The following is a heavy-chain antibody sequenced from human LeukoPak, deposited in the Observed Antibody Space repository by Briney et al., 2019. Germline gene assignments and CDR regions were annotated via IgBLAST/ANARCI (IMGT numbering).Heavy chain of an antibody. CDR3: TRAVAGHPD. D-gene: IGHD6-19*01. Sequence: PSETLSLTCGVSGVPFSNYYWSWVRQSPTQGLEWIGEINHSGYTNCNPSLKSRVTMSIDTSKNQFSLKLTSVTAADAGVYYCTRAVAGHPDWGQGTLVTVSS. J-gene: IGHJ4*02. CDR1: GVPFSNYY. CDR2: INHSGYT. V-gene: IGHV4-34*01.